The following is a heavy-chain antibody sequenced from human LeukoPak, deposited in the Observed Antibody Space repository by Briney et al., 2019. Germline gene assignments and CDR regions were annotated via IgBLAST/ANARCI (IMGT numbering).Heavy chain of an antibody. V-gene: IGHV3-43*01. Sequence: GGSLRLSCAASGFTFDDYTMHWVRHAPGKGLEWVSLISWDGGSTYYADSVKGRFTISRDNAKNTLYLQMNSLRAEDTAVYYCARMRGSSGWGYYYYYMDVWGKGTTVTISS. J-gene: IGHJ6*03. CDR2: ISWDGGST. D-gene: IGHD6-19*01. CDR1: GFTFDDYT. CDR3: ARMRGSSGWGYYYYYMDV.